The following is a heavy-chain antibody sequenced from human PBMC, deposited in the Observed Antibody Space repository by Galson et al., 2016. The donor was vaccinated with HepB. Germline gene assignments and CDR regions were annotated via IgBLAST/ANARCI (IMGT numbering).Heavy chain of an antibody. D-gene: IGHD3/OR15-3a*01. CDR1: GFTFSSYD. CDR2: ISYDGSNK. V-gene: IGHV3-30*03. J-gene: IGHJ4*02. Sequence: SLRLSCAASGFTFSSYDMHWVRQAPGKGLEWVAIISYDGSNKYYADSVKGRFTISRDNSKNTLYLQMNSLGVDDTAVYYCAREGTGGFDFWGQGTLVTVSS. CDR3: AREGTGGFDF.